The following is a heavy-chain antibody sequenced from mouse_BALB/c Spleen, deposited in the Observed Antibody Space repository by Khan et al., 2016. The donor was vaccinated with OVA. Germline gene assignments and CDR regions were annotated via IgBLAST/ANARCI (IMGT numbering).Heavy chain of an antibody. V-gene: IGHV5-17*02. CDR3: ARANWVWFAY. D-gene: IGHD4-1*01. CDR1: GFTFGSFG. J-gene: IGHJ3*01. Sequence: EVQLVESGGGLVQPGGSRKLSCTASGFTFGSFGMHWVRQAPEKGLEWVAYISSDSFTLNYADTVKGRFTISRDNPRNTLFLQMTSVRSEDTAMYYCARANWVWFAYWGQGTLVTVSA. CDR2: ISSDSFTL.